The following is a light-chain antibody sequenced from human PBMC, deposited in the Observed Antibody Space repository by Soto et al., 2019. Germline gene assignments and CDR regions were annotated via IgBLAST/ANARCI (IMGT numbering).Light chain of an antibody. Sequence: QSALTQPASVSGSPGQSITISCTGSSSDIEDYKYVSWYQQHPGKAPKLILYEVNLRPSGVAHRFSASKSANSASLTISGHQADDEDDYHCSSDSRTGTHVFGAGTKVTVL. CDR3: SSDSRTGTHV. CDR1: SSDIEDYKY. CDR2: EVN. J-gene: IGLJ1*01. V-gene: IGLV2-14*01.